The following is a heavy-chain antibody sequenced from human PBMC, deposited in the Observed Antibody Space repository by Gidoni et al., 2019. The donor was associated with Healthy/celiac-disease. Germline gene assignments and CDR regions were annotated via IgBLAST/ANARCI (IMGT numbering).Heavy chain of an antibody. V-gene: IGHV3-48*01. Sequence: EVQLVESGGGLVQPGGSLRLSCAASGFTFSSYSMNWVRQAPGKGLEWVSYISSSSSTIYYADSVKGRFTISRDNAKNSLYLQMNSLRAEDTAVYYCARDQYDFWSGYWGNDAFDIWGQGTMVTVSS. CDR1: GFTFSSYS. CDR3: ARDQYDFWSGYWGNDAFDI. CDR2: ISSSSSTI. D-gene: IGHD3-3*01. J-gene: IGHJ3*02.